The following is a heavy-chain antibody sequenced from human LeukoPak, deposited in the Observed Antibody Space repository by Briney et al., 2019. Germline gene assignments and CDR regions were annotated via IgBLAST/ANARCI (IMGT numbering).Heavy chain of an antibody. CDR2: ISSSSSYI. V-gene: IGHV3-21*01. Sequence: GGSLRLSRAASGCTFSSYSMNWVRQAPGKGLEWVSSISSSSSYIYYADSVKGRFTISRDNAKNSLYLQMNSLRAEDTAVYYCARDKDGLADYWGQGTLVTVSS. J-gene: IGHJ4*02. CDR1: GCTFSSYS. D-gene: IGHD6-19*01. CDR3: ARDKDGLADY.